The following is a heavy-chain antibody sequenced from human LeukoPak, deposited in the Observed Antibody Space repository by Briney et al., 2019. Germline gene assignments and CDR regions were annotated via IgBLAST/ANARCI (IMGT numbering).Heavy chain of an antibody. V-gene: IGHV4-59*08. D-gene: IGHD3-22*01. J-gene: IGHJ3*02. Sequence: SETLSLTCTVSGGSISSYYWSWIRQPPGKGLEWIGYIYYSGSTNYNPSLKSRVTISVDTSKNQFSLKLSSVTAADTAVYYCARQSSGYYYMDAFDIWGQGTMVTVSS. CDR1: GGSISSYY. CDR3: ARQSSGYYYMDAFDI. CDR2: IYYSGST.